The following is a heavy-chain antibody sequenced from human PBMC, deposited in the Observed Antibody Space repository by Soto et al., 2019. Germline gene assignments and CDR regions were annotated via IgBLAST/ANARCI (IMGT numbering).Heavy chain of an antibody. D-gene: IGHD2-2*01. CDR1: GYSFSKYW. Sequence: GESLKSSCQASGYSFSKYWIGWVRQVPGKGLEWMGVIYPSDSDIRYSPSFQGQVTISVDKSTNTTYLQWTSLQASDTAMYYCARQDCSSANRLWSYYSDGLDVSGAGTKVPV. V-gene: IGHV5-51*01. J-gene: IGHJ6*02. CDR3: ARQDCSSANRLWSYYSDGLDV. CDR2: IYPSDSDI.